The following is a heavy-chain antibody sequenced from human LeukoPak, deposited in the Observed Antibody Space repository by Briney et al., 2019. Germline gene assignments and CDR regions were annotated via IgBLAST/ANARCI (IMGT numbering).Heavy chain of an antibody. CDR3: ARYAVAGSNLYFDY. CDR2: ISSSGST. J-gene: IGHJ4*02. Sequence: SETLSLTCTVSGGSIDTYYWSWSRQPAGKGLEWVGRISSSGSTNYNPSLTSRVTMSVDTYNNQFSLKVTSVTAADTAVYYCARYAVAGSNLYFDYWGQGTLVTVSS. CDR1: GGSIDTYY. D-gene: IGHD6-19*01. V-gene: IGHV4-4*07.